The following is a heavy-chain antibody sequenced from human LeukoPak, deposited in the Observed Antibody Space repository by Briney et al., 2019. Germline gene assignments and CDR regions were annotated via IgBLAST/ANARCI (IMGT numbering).Heavy chain of an antibody. Sequence: KSSETLSLTCAVYGGSFSGYYWSWIRQPPGKGLEWIGEINHSGSTNYNPSLKSRVTISVDTSKNQFSLKLSSVTAADTAVYYCAICSSTSCDPNYYYGMDVWGQGTTVTVSS. V-gene: IGHV4-34*01. J-gene: IGHJ6*02. CDR3: AICSSTSCDPNYYYGMDV. CDR1: GGSFSGYY. D-gene: IGHD2-2*01. CDR2: INHSGST.